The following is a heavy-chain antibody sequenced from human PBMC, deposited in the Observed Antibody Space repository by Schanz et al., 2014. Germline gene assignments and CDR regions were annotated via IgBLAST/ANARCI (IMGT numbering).Heavy chain of an antibody. J-gene: IGHJ5*02. CDR3: ARDPSGSYGWFDP. Sequence: VQLVESGGGLVQPGGSLRLSCAASGFTFSSYGMHWVLQAPGKGLEWVAVIWYDGNNKYYADSVKGRFTISRDNSKNTLYLQMNSLRAEDTAVYYCARDPSGSYGWFDPWGQGTLVTVSS. CDR1: GFTFSSYG. D-gene: IGHD1-26*01. V-gene: IGHV3-33*01. CDR2: IWYDGNNK.